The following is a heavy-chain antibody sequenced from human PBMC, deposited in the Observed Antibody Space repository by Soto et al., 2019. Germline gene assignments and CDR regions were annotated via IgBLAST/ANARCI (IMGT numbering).Heavy chain of an antibody. V-gene: IGHV4-39*01. CDR1: SGSISSSSYY. CDR2: VSYSGTT. Sequence: QLQLQESGPGLVKPSETLSLTCTVSSGSISSSSYYWGWIRQSPGKGLEWIGTVSYSGTTYYNPSLKSRVTVSVDTAKIQFSLNLSSVTAADTAVYYCARRRGGVVATENWSDPWGQGPLVTASS. J-gene: IGHJ5*02. D-gene: IGHD5-12*01. CDR3: ARRRGGVVATENWSDP.